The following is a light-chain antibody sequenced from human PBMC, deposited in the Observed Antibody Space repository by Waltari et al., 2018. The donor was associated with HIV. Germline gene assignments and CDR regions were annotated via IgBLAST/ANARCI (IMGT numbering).Light chain of an antibody. CDR3: NSRDSSGNRV. CDR2: GKD. V-gene: IGLV3-19*01. J-gene: IGLJ3*02. CDR1: SLRRYF. Sequence: SSELTQDPAVSVALGQTVRITCQGGSLRRYFASWYQQKPGQAPVLVIYGKDNRPSGIPDRFSGSSSGNTASLTITGAQAEDEAYYYCNSRDSSGNRVFGGGTKLTVL.